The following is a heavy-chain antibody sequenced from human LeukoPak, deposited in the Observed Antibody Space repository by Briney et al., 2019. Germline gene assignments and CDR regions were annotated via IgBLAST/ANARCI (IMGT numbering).Heavy chain of an antibody. CDR3: ATVVVPAAPFDY. V-gene: IGHV3-30*02. CDR2: IRYDGSNK. CDR1: GFTFSSYG. D-gene: IGHD2-2*01. Sequence: PGGSLRLSCAASGFTFSSYGMHWVRQAPGKGLEWVAFIRYDGSNKYYADSVKGRFTISRDNSKNTLYLQMNSLRAEDTAVYYCATVVVPAAPFDYWGQGTLVTVSS. J-gene: IGHJ4*02.